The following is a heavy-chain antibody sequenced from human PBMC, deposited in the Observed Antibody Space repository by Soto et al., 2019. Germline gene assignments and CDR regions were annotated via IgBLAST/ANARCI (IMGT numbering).Heavy chain of an antibody. Sequence: KVSWKDSGGTLSSYAISWVRQAHGQGLEWMGGIIPIFGTANYAQKFQGRVTITADKSTSTAYMELSSLRSEDTAVYYCASTVFGVVITFFDYWGQGTLVTVSS. J-gene: IGHJ4*02. CDR3: ASTVFGVVITFFDY. CDR1: GGTLSSYA. D-gene: IGHD3-3*01. V-gene: IGHV1-69*06. CDR2: IIPIFGTA.